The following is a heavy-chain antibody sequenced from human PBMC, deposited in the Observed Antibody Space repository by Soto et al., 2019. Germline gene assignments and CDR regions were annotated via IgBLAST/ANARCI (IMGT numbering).Heavy chain of an antibody. V-gene: IGHV1-2*04. J-gene: IGHJ6*03. CDR2: INPNSGGT. D-gene: IGHD3-10*01. CDR3: ARDGGNYGSGSYEGSYYYMDV. CDR1: GYTFTGYY. Sequence: ASVKVSCKASGYTFTGYYMHWVRQAPGQGLEWMGWINPNSGGTNYAQKFQGWVTMTRDTSISTAYMELSRLRSDDTAVYYCARDGGNYGSGSYEGSYYYMDVWGKGTTVTVSS.